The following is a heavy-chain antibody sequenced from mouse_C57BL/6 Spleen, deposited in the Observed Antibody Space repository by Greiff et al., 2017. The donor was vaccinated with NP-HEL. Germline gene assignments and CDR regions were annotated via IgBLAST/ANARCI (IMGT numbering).Heavy chain of an antibody. V-gene: IGHV1-55*01. CDR3: ARYIAGTGAWFAY. Sequence: VQLQQSGAELVKPGASVKMSCKASGYTFTSYWITWVKQRPGQGLEWIGDIYPGSGSTNYNEKFKSKATLTVDTSSSTAYMQLSSLTSEDSAVYYCARYIAGTGAWFAYWGQGTLVTVSA. J-gene: IGHJ3*01. CDR1: GYTFTSYW. CDR2: IYPGSGST.